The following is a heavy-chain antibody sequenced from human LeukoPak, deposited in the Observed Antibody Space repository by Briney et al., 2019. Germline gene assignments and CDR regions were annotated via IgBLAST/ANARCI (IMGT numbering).Heavy chain of an antibody. D-gene: IGHD5-24*01. V-gene: IGHV4-39*01. Sequence: SETLSLTCTVSGDSISSSSYYWGWIRQPPGKGLEWVGSTHYSGSTYYSPSLKSRATISVYTSKKQFSLKLSSVTASDTAVYYCARHDGYTNFDYWGQGTLVTVSS. J-gene: IGHJ4*02. CDR1: GDSISSSSYY. CDR3: ARHDGYTNFDY. CDR2: THYSGST.